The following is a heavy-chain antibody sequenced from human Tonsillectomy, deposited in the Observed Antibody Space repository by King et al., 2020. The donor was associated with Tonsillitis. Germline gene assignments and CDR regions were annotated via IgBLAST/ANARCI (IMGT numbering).Heavy chain of an antibody. J-gene: IGHJ1*01. D-gene: IGHD3-10*01. Sequence: QLVQSGAEVKKPGASVKVSCKASGYTFTGYYMHWVRQAPGQGLEWMGWINPNSGGTNYAQKFQGRVTMTRDTSISTAYMELSRLRSDDTAVYYYARGEGGSGSYYPFAEYFQHWGQGTLVTVSS. CDR1: GYTFTGYY. CDR2: INPNSGGT. V-gene: IGHV1-2*02. CDR3: ARGEGGSGSYYPFAEYFQH.